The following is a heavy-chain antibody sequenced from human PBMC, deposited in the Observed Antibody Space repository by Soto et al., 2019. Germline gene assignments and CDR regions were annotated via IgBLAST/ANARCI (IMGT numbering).Heavy chain of an antibody. Sequence: QVQLVQSGAEVKRPGASVKVSCKASGYTFTTYYMHWVRQAPGQGLEWLGIINPNGGSTTYAQKFQGRVTVARDTSASTGYLELSSLRSEDTAVYYCARAGYCSGGTCFHGNCDYWGQGTLVTVSA. D-gene: IGHD2-15*01. CDR2: INPNGGST. V-gene: IGHV1-46*01. CDR3: ARAGYCSGGTCFHGNCDY. J-gene: IGHJ4*02. CDR1: GYTFTTYY.